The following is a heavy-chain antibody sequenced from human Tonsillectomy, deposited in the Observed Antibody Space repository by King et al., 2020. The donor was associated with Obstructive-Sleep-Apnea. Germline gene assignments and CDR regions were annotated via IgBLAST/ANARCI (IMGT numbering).Heavy chain of an antibody. V-gene: IGHV3-9*01. J-gene: IGHJ6*02. D-gene: IGHD6-13*01. Sequence: VQLVESGGGLVQPGRSLRLSCAASGFTFDDYAMHWVRQAPGKGLEWVSGISWNSGSIGYADSVKGRFTISRDNAKNSLYLQMNSLRAEDTALYYCAKVRRRGNYYYGMDVWGQGTTVTVSS. CDR3: AKVRRRGNYYYGMDV. CDR1: GFTFDDYA. CDR2: ISWNSGSI.